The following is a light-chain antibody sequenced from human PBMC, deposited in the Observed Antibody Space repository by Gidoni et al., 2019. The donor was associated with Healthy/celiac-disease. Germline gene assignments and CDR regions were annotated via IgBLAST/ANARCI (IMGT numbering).Light chain of an antibody. CDR2: DAS. J-gene: IGKJ3*01. V-gene: IGKV3-11*01. CDR1: QSVSSY. CDR3: RQRGNWPPGA. Sequence: IVFTQPPATLAVSPGERATLSRRASQSVSSYFAWYQQKPGPAPRLLIYDASNRATGIPARCSGSGSGTDFSLTISSLGPEDFAVYYCRQRGNWPPGAFGHGTKVDIK.